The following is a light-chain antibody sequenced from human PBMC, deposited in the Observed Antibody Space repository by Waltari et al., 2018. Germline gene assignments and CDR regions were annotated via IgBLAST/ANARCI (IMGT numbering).Light chain of an antibody. CDR3: QQYNNWPRT. CDR1: QSVSSN. J-gene: IGKJ2*01. CDR2: GAS. Sequence: EIVMTPSPATLSVSPGERATLSCRASQSVSSNLAWSQQKPGQAPRLLIYGASTRATGIPARFSGSGSGTEFTLTISSLQSEDFAVYYCQQYNNWPRTFGQGTKLEIK. V-gene: IGKV3-15*01.